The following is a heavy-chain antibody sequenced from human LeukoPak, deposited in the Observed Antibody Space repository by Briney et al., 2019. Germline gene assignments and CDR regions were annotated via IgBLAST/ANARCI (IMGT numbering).Heavy chain of an antibody. CDR2: INHRGNT. CDR3: ARVPESVGINYFDS. V-gene: IGHV4-34*01. D-gene: IGHD1-26*01. J-gene: IGHJ4*02. CDR1: GGSFSGNF. Sequence: PSETLSLTCPVYGGSFSGNFWSWVRQPPGKGLEWIGEINHRGNTNYNPSLKSRVTISVDTSKNQFSLKLSSVTAADTAVYYCARVPESVGINYFDSWGQGTQVTVSS.